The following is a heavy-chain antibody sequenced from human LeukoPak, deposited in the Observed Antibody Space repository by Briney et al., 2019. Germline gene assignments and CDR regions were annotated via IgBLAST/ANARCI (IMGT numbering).Heavy chain of an antibody. J-gene: IGHJ4*02. CDR1: GFTFSSYS. D-gene: IGHD4-17*01. CDR3: ARGFRVTTASNDY. CDR2: ISSSSSYI. Sequence: MTGGSLRLSCAASGFTFSSYSMNWVRQAPGKGLEWVSSISSSSSYIYYADSVKGRFTISRDNAKNSLYLQMNSLRAEDTAVYYCARGFRVTTASNDYWGQGTLVTVSS. V-gene: IGHV3-21*01.